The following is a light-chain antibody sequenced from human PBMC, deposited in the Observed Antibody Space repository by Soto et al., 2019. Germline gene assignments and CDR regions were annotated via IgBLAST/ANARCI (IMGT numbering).Light chain of an antibody. V-gene: IGLV4-69*01. Sequence: QSVLTQSPSASASLGASVKLTCTLSSGYSRNAIAWHQQQPEKGPRFLMRVNSDGSHNKGAGLPDRFSGSSSGAERYLTISSLQSEDEADYYCQTWGSGILFVFGGGTKLTVL. CDR2: VNSDGSH. J-gene: IGLJ3*02. CDR1: SGYSRNA. CDR3: QTWGSGILFV.